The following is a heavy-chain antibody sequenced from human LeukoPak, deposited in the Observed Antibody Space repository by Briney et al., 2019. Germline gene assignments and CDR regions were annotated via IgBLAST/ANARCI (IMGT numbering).Heavy chain of an antibody. CDR2: ISYDGSNK. CDR1: GFTFSSYA. V-gene: IGHV3-30-3*01. D-gene: IGHD3-10*01. CDR3: ARDARPGHYPSNYFDY. Sequence: PGRSLRLSCAASGFTFSSYAMHWVRQAQGKGLEWVAVISYDGSNKYYADSVKGRFTISRDNSKNTLYLQMNSLRAEDTAVYYCARDARPGHYPSNYFDYWGQGTLVTVSS. J-gene: IGHJ4*02.